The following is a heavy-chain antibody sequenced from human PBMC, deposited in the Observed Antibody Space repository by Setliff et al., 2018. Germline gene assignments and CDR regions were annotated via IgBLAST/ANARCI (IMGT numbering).Heavy chain of an antibody. CDR2: IYYSGST. V-gene: IGHV4-59*08. Sequence: SETLSLTCTVSGGPFSGASIWSWIRQPPGKGLEYIGYIYYSGSTNYNPSLKSRVTISLDTSKNQFSLNLSSVTAADTAVYYCAGSTVTQVDYWGQGTLVTVSS. CDR1: GGPFSGAS. CDR3: AGSTVTQVDY. D-gene: IGHD4-17*01. J-gene: IGHJ4*02.